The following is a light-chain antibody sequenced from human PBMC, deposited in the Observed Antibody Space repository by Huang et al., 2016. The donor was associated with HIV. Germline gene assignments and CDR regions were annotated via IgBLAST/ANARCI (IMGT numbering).Light chain of an antibody. V-gene: IGKV3-11*01. CDR3: QQRSKWPLT. CDR1: QSIGTY. Sequence: EIVLTQSPVTLSLSPGDRATLSCRASQSIGTYLAWYQQKSGQAPRLLIYDVSNRAAGVPARFSASGSETDFTLTIASLDPDDCAIYHCQQRSKWPLTFGGGTKVEMK. CDR2: DVS. J-gene: IGKJ4*01.